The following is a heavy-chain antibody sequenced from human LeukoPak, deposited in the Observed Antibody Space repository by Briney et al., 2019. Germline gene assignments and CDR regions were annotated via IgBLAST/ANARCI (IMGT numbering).Heavy chain of an antibody. D-gene: IGHD4-23*01. J-gene: IGHJ4*02. CDR2: IFSNDEK. CDR1: GFSLSNPRMG. CDR3: ARAYGGNSYDFDY. Sequence: SGPTLVNPTETLTLTCTVSGFSLSNPRMGVSWIRQPPGKALEWLAHIFSNDEKSYSTSLKSRLTISKDTSKSQVVLTMTNMDPVDTATYYCARAYGGNSYDFDYWGQGTLVTVSS. V-gene: IGHV2-26*01.